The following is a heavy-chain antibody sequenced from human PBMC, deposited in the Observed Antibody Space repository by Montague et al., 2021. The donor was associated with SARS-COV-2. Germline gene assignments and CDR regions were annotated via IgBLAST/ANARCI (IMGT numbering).Heavy chain of an antibody. V-gene: IGHV4-31*03. D-gene: IGHD2-2*01. CDR2: IYYTGST. Sequence: TLSLTCTVSGGSVSSGSYYWSWLRQPPRKGLQSIGYIYYTGSTYYNPSLQSRVTISVDSSKYQFSVRLSSVTAADTAVYYCARISGITSWYYDYWGQGTLVTVSS. J-gene: IGHJ4*02. CDR1: GGSVSSGSYY. CDR3: ARISGITSWYYDY.